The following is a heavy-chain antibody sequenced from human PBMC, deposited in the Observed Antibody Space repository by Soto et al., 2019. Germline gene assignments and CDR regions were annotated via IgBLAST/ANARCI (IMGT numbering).Heavy chain of an antibody. J-gene: IGHJ6*02. CDR1: GGSISTFY. D-gene: IGHD2-8*01. Sequence: SETLSLTCTVSGGSISTFYWNWIRQPPGKGLEWIGYIYYTGSTYYNPSLKSRVSISVDTSKNHFSLNLNSMTTADTAIYYCARGLSNGVIDVWGQGTTVTVSS. CDR2: IYYTGST. CDR3: ARGLSNGVIDV. V-gene: IGHV4-59*01.